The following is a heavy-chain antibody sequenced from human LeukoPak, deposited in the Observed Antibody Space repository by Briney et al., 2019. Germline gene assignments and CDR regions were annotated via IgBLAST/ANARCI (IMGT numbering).Heavy chain of an antibody. V-gene: IGHV3-30*02. J-gene: IGHJ4*02. CDR1: GFTFSSYG. D-gene: IGHD6-6*01. Sequence: PGGSLRLSCAASGFTFSSYGMHWVRQAPGKGLEWVAFIRYDGSNKYYADSVKGRFTISRDNSKNTLYLQMNSLRAEDTAVYYCAKDLGGSSSSGRASGYWGQGALVTVSS. CDR3: AKDLGGSSSSGRASGY. CDR2: IRYDGSNK.